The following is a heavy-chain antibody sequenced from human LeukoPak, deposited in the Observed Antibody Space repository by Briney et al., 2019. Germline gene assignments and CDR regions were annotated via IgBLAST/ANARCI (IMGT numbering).Heavy chain of an antibody. J-gene: IGHJ6*02. Sequence: ASVKVSCKASGYTSTDYDMHWVRQAPGHGLEWMGWINPNSGGTNYAQKFQGRVTMTRDTSISTAYMELSRLTSDDTAVYSCARGSGITMIVVVDDYYYYGMDVWGQGTTVTVS. CDR2: INPNSGGT. V-gene: IGHV1-2*02. CDR1: GYTSTDYD. CDR3: ARGSGITMIVVVDDYYYYGMDV. D-gene: IGHD3-22*01.